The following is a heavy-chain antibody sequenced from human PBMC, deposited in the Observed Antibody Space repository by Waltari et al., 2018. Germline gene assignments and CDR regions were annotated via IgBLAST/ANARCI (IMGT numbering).Heavy chain of an antibody. V-gene: IGHV3-23*01. CDR2: ISGSGGST. Sequence: EVQLLESGGGLVQPGGSLRLSCAASGFTFSSYAMSWVRQAPGKGLEWVSAISGSGGSTYYADSVKGRFTISRDNSKNTLYLQMNSLRAEDTAVYYCAKDMGYSSGWSGVFYYFDYWGQGTLVTVSS. CDR1: GFTFSSYA. D-gene: IGHD6-19*01. CDR3: AKDMGYSSGWSGVFYYFDY. J-gene: IGHJ4*02.